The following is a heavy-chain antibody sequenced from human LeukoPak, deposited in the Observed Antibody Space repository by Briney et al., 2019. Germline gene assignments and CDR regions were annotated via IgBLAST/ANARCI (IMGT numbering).Heavy chain of an antibody. CDR1: GFTLSSHD. D-gene: IGHD6-19*01. CDR2: INVAGNT. J-gene: IGHJ2*01. V-gene: IGHV3-13*01. Sequence: PGGSLRLSCAASGFTLSSHDVHWVRQVPGKGLEWISAINVAGNTYYSDSVKGRFSVSRDNAKNSVHLLMTSLRAGDTALYHCAREPDVYGSWYFDLWGRGTPVTVSS. CDR3: AREPDVYGSWYFDL.